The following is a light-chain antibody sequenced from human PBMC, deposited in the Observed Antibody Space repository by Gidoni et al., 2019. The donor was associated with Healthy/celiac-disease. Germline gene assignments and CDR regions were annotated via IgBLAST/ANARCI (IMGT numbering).Light chain of an antibody. Sequence: SYVLTQPPSVSVAPGQTARITCGGNNIGSKSVHWYQQKPGQAPVLVVYDDSDRPSGIPARFSGSNSGNTATLTISRVEAGDEADYYCQVWDSSSDHNVVFGGGTKLTVL. V-gene: IGLV3-21*02. CDR1: NIGSKS. CDR2: DDS. J-gene: IGLJ2*01. CDR3: QVWDSSSDHNVV.